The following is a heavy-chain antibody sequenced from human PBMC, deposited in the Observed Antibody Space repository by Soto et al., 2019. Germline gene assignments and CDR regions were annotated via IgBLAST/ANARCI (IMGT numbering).Heavy chain of an antibody. J-gene: IGHJ4*02. CDR1: GFTFSSYS. Sequence: GGSLRLSCAASGFTFSSYSMNWVRQAPGKGLEWVSSISSSSSYIYYADSVKGRFTISRDNAKNSLYLQMNSLRAEDTAVYYCARDRHLETSGGSSQVDYWGQGTLVTVSS. CDR2: ISSSSSYI. CDR3: ARDRHLETSGGSSQVDY. V-gene: IGHV3-21*01. D-gene: IGHD2-15*01.